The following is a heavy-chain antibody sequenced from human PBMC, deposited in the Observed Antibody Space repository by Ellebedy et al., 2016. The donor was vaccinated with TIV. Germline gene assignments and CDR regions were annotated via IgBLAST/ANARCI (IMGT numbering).Heavy chain of an antibody. CDR1: GFTFSSYW. Sequence: GGSLRLSXAASGFTFSSYWMSWVRQAPGKGLEWVANIKQDGSEKYYVDSVKGRFTISRDNAKNSLYLQMNSLRAEDTAVYYCARDDSSGYYGDAFDIWGQGTMVTVSS. J-gene: IGHJ3*02. D-gene: IGHD3-22*01. V-gene: IGHV3-7*01. CDR2: IKQDGSEK. CDR3: ARDDSSGYYGDAFDI.